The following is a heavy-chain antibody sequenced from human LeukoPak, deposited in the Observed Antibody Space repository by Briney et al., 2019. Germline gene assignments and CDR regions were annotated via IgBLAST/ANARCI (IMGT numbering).Heavy chain of an antibody. D-gene: IGHD3-10*01. CDR3: ARPTPGSSIDY. J-gene: IGHJ4*02. V-gene: IGHV5-51*01. CDR1: GYSFTSYW. CDR2: IFPADSDT. Sequence: GESLKISCKASGYSFTSYWIGWVRQMPGKGLEWMGIIFPADSDTKYSPSSQGQVTISADRSISTTYLQWSSLKASDTAIYYCARPTPGSSIDYWGQGTLSPSPQ.